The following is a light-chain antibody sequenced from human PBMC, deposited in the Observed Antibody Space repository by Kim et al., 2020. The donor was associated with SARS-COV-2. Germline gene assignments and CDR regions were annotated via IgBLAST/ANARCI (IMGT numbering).Light chain of an antibody. V-gene: IGKV1-39*01. Sequence: ASVGDRVTITCRTSQNINSHLNWYHQKPGRATKLLIYAASTVQGGVPSRFSGSGSETDFTLTISSLQPEDFATYFCQQTYMSPFTFGPGTKVDIK. CDR3: QQTYMSPFT. J-gene: IGKJ3*01. CDR1: QNINSH. CDR2: AAS.